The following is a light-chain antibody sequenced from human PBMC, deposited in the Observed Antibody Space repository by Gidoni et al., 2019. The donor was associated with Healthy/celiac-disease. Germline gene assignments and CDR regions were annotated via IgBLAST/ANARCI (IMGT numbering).Light chain of an antibody. CDR3: KQYGSSPET. CDR1: QSVSSSY. Sequence: EIVLTQSPGTLSLSPGERATLSCRASQSVSSSYLAWYQQKPGPAPRLLIYGASSRATGIPDRFSGSGSGTDFTLTISRLEPEDFAVYYCKQYGSSPETFXQXTKVEIK. CDR2: GAS. V-gene: IGKV3-20*01. J-gene: IGKJ1*01.